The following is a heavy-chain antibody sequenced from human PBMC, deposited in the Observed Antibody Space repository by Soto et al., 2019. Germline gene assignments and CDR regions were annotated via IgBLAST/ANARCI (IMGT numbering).Heavy chain of an antibody. V-gene: IGHV4-34*01. Sequence: SETLSLTCAVYGGSFSGYYWSWIRQPPGKGLEWIGEINHSGSTNYNPSLKSRVTISVDTSKNQFSLKLSSVTAADTAVYYCARVGSYFMSYGMDVWGQGTTVTVSS. CDR2: INHSGST. D-gene: IGHD1-26*01. CDR1: GGSFSGYY. CDR3: ARVGSYFMSYGMDV. J-gene: IGHJ6*02.